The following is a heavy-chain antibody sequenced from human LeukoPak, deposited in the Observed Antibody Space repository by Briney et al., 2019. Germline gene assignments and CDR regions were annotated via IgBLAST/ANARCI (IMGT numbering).Heavy chain of an antibody. J-gene: IGHJ4*02. Sequence: ASVKVSCKASGYTFTGHDINWVRQATGQGLEWMRWMNPKTGNTGYAQKFQGRVTMTRDTSIDTAYLASYSLRSEDTDVYDCARGYSPTMLTPGHDYWGQGTLVTGSS. V-gene: IGHV1-8*01. CDR2: MNPKTGNT. CDR1: GYTFTGHD. D-gene: IGHD3-10*02. CDR3: ARGYSPTMLTPGHDY.